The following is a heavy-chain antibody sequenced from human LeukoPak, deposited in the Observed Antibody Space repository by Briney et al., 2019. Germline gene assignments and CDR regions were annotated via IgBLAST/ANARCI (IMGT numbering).Heavy chain of an antibody. Sequence: KASETLTLTCAVYGGSFSGYYWSWIRQPPGKGLEWIGEINHSGSTNYNPSPKSRVTISVDTSKNQFSLKLSSVTAADTAVYYCARATPRGHVDYWGQGTLVTVSS. CDR1: GGSFSGYY. CDR3: ARATPRGHVDY. V-gene: IGHV4-34*01. D-gene: IGHD2-15*01. J-gene: IGHJ4*02. CDR2: INHSGST.